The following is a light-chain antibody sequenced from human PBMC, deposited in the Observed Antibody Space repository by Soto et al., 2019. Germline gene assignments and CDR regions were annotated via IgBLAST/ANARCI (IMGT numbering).Light chain of an antibody. J-gene: IGKJ2*01. Sequence: AIQMTQSPSSLSASVGDRVTITCRASQDISTDVAWYQQKPGKAPKLLIFAASSLQSGVSSRLSGSGSGTDFTLTISSLQPEDFATYYCLQDYIYPYTFGQGTKLEIK. CDR1: QDISTD. CDR2: AAS. V-gene: IGKV1-6*01. CDR3: LQDYIYPYT.